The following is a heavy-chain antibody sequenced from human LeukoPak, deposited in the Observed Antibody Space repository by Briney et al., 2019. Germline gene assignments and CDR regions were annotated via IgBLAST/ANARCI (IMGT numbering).Heavy chain of an antibody. V-gene: IGHV3-30*04. J-gene: IGHJ6*03. D-gene: IGHD3-10*01. CDR1: GFTFSSYV. CDR3: AKDRGSGSYYYYYYMDV. CDR2: ISYDRSNE. Sequence: GGSLRLSCAASGFTFSSYVMHWVRQAPGKGLEWVAIISYDRSNEYYADSVKGRFTISRDNSKNTLYLQMNSLRAEDTAVYYCAKDRGSGSYYYYYYMDVWGKGTTVTISS.